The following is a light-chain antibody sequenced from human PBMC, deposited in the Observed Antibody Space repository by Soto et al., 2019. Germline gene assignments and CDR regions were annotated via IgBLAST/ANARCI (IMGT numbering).Light chain of an antibody. V-gene: IGKV1-5*01. CDR3: QQYRSYSEA. Sequence: DFQMTQSPSTLSASVGDRVTITCRASQNIRSRLAWFQQKPGKAPKLLIYDASSLESGVPQRFSGSGSGTEFTLTISSLQTDDFSTYYCQQYRSYSEAFGQGTKVDIK. CDR1: QNIRSR. CDR2: DAS. J-gene: IGKJ1*01.